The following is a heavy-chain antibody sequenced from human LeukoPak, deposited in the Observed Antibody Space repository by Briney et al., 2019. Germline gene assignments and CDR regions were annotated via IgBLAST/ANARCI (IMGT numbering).Heavy chain of an antibody. CDR1: GFTFSTYG. V-gene: IGHV3-33*01. D-gene: IGHD2-8*01. CDR2: IRYDGSNQ. J-gene: IGHJ4*02. CDR3: ARNTGYCASGTCYYDY. Sequence: PGRSLRLSCAASGFTFSTYGMHWVRQAPGKGLEWVALIRYDGSNQYYADSVKGRFTISKDNSKNMLYLQMNSLRAEDTAVYYCARNTGYCASGTCYYDYWGQGTLVPVSS.